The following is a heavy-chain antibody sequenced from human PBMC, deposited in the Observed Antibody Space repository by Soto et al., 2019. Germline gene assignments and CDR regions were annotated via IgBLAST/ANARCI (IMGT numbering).Heavy chain of an antibody. CDR1: GYTFTSYG. V-gene: IGHV1-18*04. J-gene: IGHJ4*02. D-gene: IGHD6-19*01. CDR3: ARAHSIAVAGLGY. CDR2: LSTYYGNT. Sequence: QVQLVQSGAEVKKPGASVKVSCKASGYTFTSYGITWVRQAPGQGLEWMGWLSTYYGNTNYAQKFQGRVTMTTDTSTSTAYMELRSLRSDDTAIYYCARAHSIAVAGLGYWGQGTLVTVSS.